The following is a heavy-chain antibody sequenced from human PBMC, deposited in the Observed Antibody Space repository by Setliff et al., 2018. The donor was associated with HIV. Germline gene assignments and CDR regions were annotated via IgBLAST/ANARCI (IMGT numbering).Heavy chain of an antibody. CDR3: ARPQWELGVDYYGMDV. D-gene: IGHD1-26*01. J-gene: IGHJ6*02. Sequence: ASVKVSCKASGYTFTSYDINWVRQATGQGLEWMGWMNPNSGNTGYAQKFQGRVTMTRNTSTSTAYMELSSLRSEDTAVYYCARPQWELGVDYYGMDVWGQGTTVTVSS. V-gene: IGHV1-8*02. CDR2: MNPNSGNT. CDR1: GYTFTSYD.